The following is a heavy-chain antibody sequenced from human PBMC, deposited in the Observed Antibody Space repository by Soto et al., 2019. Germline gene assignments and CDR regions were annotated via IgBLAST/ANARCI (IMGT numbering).Heavy chain of an antibody. CDR3: VSSLNYDFWRDGGRHFYFDS. D-gene: IGHD3-3*01. V-gene: IGHV4-4*02. CDR2: IYHGGTT. Sequence: QVQLQESGPGLVKPSGTLSLTCAVSGGSISSSYWWNWVRQTPRGGLEWIGKIYHGGTTNYNPSLMNRVTISVDKAKNQFSLKLTSVTAADTAVYYCVSSLNYDFWRDGGRHFYFDSWGRGILATVSS. CDR1: GGSISSSYW. J-gene: IGHJ4*02.